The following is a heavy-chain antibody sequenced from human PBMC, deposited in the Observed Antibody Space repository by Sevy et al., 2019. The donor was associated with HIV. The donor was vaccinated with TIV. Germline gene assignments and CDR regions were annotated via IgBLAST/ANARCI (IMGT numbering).Heavy chain of an antibody. Sequence: GGSLRLSCAASGFTFSTYSMNWVRQAPGKGLEWVSYISSSSTIYYADSVKGRFTISGDNAKNSLYLQMNSLGAEDTAVYYCARELGYGDYVFDYWGQGALVTVSS. CDR2: ISSSSTI. CDR3: ARELGYGDYVFDY. D-gene: IGHD4-17*01. V-gene: IGHV3-48*01. J-gene: IGHJ4*02. CDR1: GFTFSTYS.